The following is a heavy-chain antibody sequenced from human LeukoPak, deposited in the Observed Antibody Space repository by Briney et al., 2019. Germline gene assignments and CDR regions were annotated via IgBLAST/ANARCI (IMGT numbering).Heavy chain of an antibody. D-gene: IGHD6-6*01. Sequence: GGSLRLSCAASGFTFSSYSMNWARQAPGKGLEWVSSISSSSSYIYYADSVKGRFTISRDNAKNSLYLQMNSLRAEDTAVYYCARDRGSSFPNWFDPWGQGTLVTVSS. V-gene: IGHV3-21*01. CDR1: GFTFSSYS. CDR2: ISSSSSYI. CDR3: ARDRGSSFPNWFDP. J-gene: IGHJ5*02.